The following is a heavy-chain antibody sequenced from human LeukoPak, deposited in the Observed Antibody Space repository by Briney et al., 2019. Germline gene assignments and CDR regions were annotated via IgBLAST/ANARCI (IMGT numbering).Heavy chain of an antibody. V-gene: IGHV4-59*12. D-gene: IGHD3-10*01. Sequence: SETLSLTCTVSGGSISPYYWSWIRQPPGKGLEWIGYIHDSGTTNYNPSLKSRVTISIDTSKNQFSLKLSSVTAADTAVYYCAREGYYGSGNLDPWGQGTLVTVSS. J-gene: IGHJ5*02. CDR2: IHDSGTT. CDR3: AREGYYGSGNLDP. CDR1: GGSISPYY.